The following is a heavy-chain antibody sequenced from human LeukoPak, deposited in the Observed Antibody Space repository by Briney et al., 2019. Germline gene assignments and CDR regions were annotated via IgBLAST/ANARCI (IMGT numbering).Heavy chain of an antibody. J-gene: IGHJ4*02. V-gene: IGHV3-23*01. CDR3: ARDRHGDYSLDY. D-gene: IGHD4-17*01. CDR1: GFVFSSYA. CDR2: ISGSGGVT. Sequence: GGSLRLSCAASGFVFSSYAMNWVHQAPGKGLEWVSSISGSGGVTQYGDSVKGRFTISRDNSNNTMYLQMNSLRVEDTAIYYCARDRHGDYSLDYWGQGILVTVSS.